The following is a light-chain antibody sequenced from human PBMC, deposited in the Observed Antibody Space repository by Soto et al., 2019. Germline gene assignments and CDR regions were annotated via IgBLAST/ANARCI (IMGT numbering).Light chain of an antibody. CDR3: SSYAGSNTVV. CDR2: EVS. J-gene: IGLJ2*01. CDR1: SSDVGGYNF. V-gene: IGLV2-8*01. Sequence: QSVLTQPPCASGSPGQSVTISCPGTSSDVGGYNFVSWYQQHPGKAPKLMIYEVSKRPSGVPDRFSGSKSGNTASLTVSGLQAGDEADYYCSSYAGSNTVVFGGGTKLTV.